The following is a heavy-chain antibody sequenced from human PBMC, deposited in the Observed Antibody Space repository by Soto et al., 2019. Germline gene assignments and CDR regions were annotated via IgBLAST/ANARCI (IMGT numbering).Heavy chain of an antibody. D-gene: IGHD3-10*01. V-gene: IGHV4-59*01. CDR1: GGSISSYY. J-gene: IGHJ6*02. CDR3: ARDSNYYGSGSYYNVGYYYGMDV. Sequence: QVQLQESGPGLVKPSETLSLTCTVSGGSISSYYWSWIRQPPGKGLEWIGYIYYSGSTNYNPSLKSRVTISVDTSKSQFSLKLSSVTAADTAVYYCARDSNYYGSGSYYNVGYYYGMDVWGQGTTVTVSS. CDR2: IYYSGST.